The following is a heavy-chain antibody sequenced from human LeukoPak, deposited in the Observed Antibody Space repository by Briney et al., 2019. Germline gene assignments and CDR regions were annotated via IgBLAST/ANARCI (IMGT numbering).Heavy chain of an antibody. V-gene: IGHV4-39*01. CDR3: ARHPIVATIQNAFDI. J-gene: IGHJ3*02. Sequence: SETLSLTCTVSGXSISSSSYYWGWIRQPPGKGLEWIGSIYYSGSTYYNPSLKSRVTISVDTSKNQFSLKLSSVTAADTAVYYCARHPIVATIQNAFDIWGQGTMVTVSS. CDR1: GXSISSSSYY. CDR2: IYYSGST. D-gene: IGHD5-12*01.